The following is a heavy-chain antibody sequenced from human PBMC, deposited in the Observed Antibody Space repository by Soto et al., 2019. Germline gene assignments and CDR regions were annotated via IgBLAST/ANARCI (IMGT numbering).Heavy chain of an antibody. V-gene: IGHV3-21*01. D-gene: IGHD1-1*01. Sequence: PGGSLRLSCAASGFTFSSYSMNWVRQAPGKGLEWVSSISSSSSYIYYADSVKGRFTISRDNAKNSLYLQMNSLRAEDTAVYYCARDSPGLDWNPYYFDYWGQGTLVTVSS. CDR3: ARDSPGLDWNPYYFDY. CDR2: ISSSSSYI. CDR1: GFTFSSYS. J-gene: IGHJ4*02.